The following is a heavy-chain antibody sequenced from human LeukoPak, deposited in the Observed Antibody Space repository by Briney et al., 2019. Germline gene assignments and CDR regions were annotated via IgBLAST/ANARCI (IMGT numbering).Heavy chain of an antibody. CDR3: ARDLGYRSGWYDY. CDR2: IYYSGST. V-gene: IGHV4-59*01. D-gene: IGHD6-19*01. Sequence: SETLSLTCTVSGGSISSYYWSWIRQPPGKGLEWIGYIYYSGSTNYNPSLKSRVTISVDTSKNQFSLKLSSVTAADTAVYYCARDLGYRSGWYDYWGQGTLVTVSS. J-gene: IGHJ4*02. CDR1: GGSISSYY.